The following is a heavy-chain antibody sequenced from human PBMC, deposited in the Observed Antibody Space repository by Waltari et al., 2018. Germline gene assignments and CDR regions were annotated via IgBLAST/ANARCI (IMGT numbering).Heavy chain of an antibody. Sequence: QVQLVQSGAEVKKPGSSVKVSCKASGGTFSSYAISWVRQAPGQGLEWMGRISHIFGTSNYAQKFQGRVTITADKSTSTAYMELSSLRSEDTAVYYCARICSGGSCYYYFDYWGQGTLVTVSS. D-gene: IGHD2-15*01. CDR3: ARICSGGSCYYYFDY. CDR1: GGTFSSYA. V-gene: IGHV1-69*08. CDR2: ISHIFGTS. J-gene: IGHJ4*02.